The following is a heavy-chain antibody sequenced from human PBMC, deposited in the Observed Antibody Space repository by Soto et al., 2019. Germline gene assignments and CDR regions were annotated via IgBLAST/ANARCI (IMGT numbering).Heavy chain of an antibody. CDR3: ARGSASGYGFDN. J-gene: IGHJ4*02. Sequence: PSETLSLTCAVYGASFKSYYWSWIRQAPGKWLEWIGEIHHSGSTKCHPSLQSRVTISIDTANNQFSLKVKSVSAADTSVYYCARGSASGYGFDNWGQGTQVTVSS. V-gene: IGHV4-34*01. CDR1: GASFKSYY. CDR2: IHHSGST. D-gene: IGHD5-12*01.